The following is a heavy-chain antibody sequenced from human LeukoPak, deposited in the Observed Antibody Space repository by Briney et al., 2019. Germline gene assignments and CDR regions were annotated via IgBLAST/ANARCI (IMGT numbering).Heavy chain of an antibody. D-gene: IGHD3-22*01. CDR3: ARGTYYYDSSGYLFDY. Sequence: SETLSLTCTVSGVSISNYYWNWIRQPPGKGLEWIGYIYYSGSTNYNPSLKSRVTISVDTSKNQFSLKLSSVTAADTAVYYCARGTYYYDSSGYLFDYWGQGTLVTVSS. CDR2: IYYSGST. J-gene: IGHJ4*02. CDR1: GVSISNYY. V-gene: IGHV4-59*01.